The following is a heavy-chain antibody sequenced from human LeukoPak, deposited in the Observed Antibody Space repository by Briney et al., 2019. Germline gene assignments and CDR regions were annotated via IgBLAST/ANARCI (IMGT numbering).Heavy chain of an antibody. J-gene: IGHJ4*02. D-gene: IGHD6-13*01. V-gene: IGHV3-64D*06. CDR3: AKDRWVDH. CDR1: GFIFSPYA. CDR2: ISSEGKTT. Sequence: PGGSLRLSSSASGFIFSPYAMHWVRRAPGKGLEYVSSISSEGKTTYYADSVKGRFTISRDNSKNTLYLQMSSLRPEDTAVYYCAKDRWVDHWGQGTLVTVSS.